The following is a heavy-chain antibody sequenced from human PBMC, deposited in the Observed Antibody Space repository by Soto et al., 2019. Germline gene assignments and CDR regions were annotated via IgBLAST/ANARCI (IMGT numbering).Heavy chain of an antibody. D-gene: IGHD2-15*01. Sequence: GESLKISCAASGFTFDDYTMHWVRQAPGKGLEWVSLISWDGGSTYYADSVKGRFTISRDNSKNSLYLQMNSLRTEDTALYYCAKDDDCSGGSCYGNYYYGMDVWGQGTTVTVSS. V-gene: IGHV3-43*01. CDR2: ISWDGGST. CDR1: GFTFDDYT. J-gene: IGHJ6*02. CDR3: AKDDDCSGGSCYGNYYYGMDV.